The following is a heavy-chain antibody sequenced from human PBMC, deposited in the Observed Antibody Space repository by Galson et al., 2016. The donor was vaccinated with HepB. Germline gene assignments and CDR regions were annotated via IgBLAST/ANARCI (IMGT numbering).Heavy chain of an antibody. CDR1: GFTFSNYA. D-gene: IGHD2-15*01. CDR2: ISSSGGFT. J-gene: IGHJ5*01. V-gene: IGHV3-23*01. Sequence: SLRLSCAASGFTFSNYAMSWVRQAPGKGLEWVSTISSSGGFTFYADSVKGRFTISGDKSKNMLSLQMNSLRAEDTALYYCAKDSGGSYGGEFNWFDSWGQGTLVTVSS. CDR3: AKDSGGSYGGEFNWFDS.